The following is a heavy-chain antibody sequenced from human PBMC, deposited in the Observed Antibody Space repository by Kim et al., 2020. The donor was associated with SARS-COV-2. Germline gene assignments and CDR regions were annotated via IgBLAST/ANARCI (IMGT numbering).Heavy chain of an antibody. J-gene: IGHJ4*02. Sequence: SETLSLTCTVSGGSISSGGYYWSWIRQHPGKGLEWIGYIYYSGSTYYNPSLKSRVTISVDTSKNQFSLKLSSVTAADTAVYYCARKSSPRIFVLGDFDYWGQGTLVTVSA. CDR1: GGSISSGGYY. CDR3: ARKSSPRIFVLGDFDY. V-gene: IGHV4-31*03. D-gene: IGHD2-8*01. CDR2: IYYSGST.